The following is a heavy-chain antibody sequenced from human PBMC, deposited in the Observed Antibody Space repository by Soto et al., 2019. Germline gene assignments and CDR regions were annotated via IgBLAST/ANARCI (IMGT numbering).Heavy chain of an antibody. V-gene: IGHV1-18*01. D-gene: IGHD1-1*01. CDR2: ISARNGDT. Sequence: QVHLVQSGAEVKKPGASVKVSCKGSGYTFTSYAITWVRQAPGQGLEWMGWISARNGDTDYAQKLQGRVTVTRDTSTSTAYMELRSLRSDDTAVYYCARGRYGDYWGQGPLVPVSS. CDR3: ARGRYGDY. J-gene: IGHJ4*02. CDR1: GYTFTSYA.